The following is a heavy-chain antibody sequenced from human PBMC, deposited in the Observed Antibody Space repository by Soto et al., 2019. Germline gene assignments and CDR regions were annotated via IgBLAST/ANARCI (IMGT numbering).Heavy chain of an antibody. D-gene: IGHD3-9*01. Sequence: QVQLVESGGGVVQPGRSLRLSCAASGFTFSSYGMHWVRQAPGKGLEWVAVIWYDGSNKYYADSVKGRFTISRGNSKNTLYLQMNSLRAEDTAVYYCARGMGAVDPYFDYWGQGTLVTVSS. CDR1: GFTFSSYG. CDR2: IWYDGSNK. CDR3: ARGMGAVDPYFDY. J-gene: IGHJ4*02. V-gene: IGHV3-33*01.